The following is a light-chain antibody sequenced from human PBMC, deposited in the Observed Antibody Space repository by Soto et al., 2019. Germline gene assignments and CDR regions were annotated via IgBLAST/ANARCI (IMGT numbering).Light chain of an antibody. CDR3: QQYYCYPLT. CDR2: AAS. J-gene: IGKJ5*01. Sequence: SPSSFSASTGDRVTITCRASQGISSYLAWYQQKPGKAPKLLIYAASTLQSGVPSRFSGSGSGTDFTLTISCLQSEDFATYYCQQYYCYPLTFGQGTRLEIK. V-gene: IGKV1-8*01. CDR1: QGISSY.